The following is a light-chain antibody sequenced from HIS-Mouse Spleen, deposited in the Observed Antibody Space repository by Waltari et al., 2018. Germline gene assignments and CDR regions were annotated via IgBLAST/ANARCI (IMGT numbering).Light chain of an antibody. V-gene: IGLV2-23*03. Sequence: QSALTQPASVSGSPGQSITISCPGTSSDVGSYNLVSWYQQHPGKAPKLRIYEGSKRPSGVSNRFSGSKSGNTASLTIAGLQAEDEADYYCCSYAGSSTFEVFGGGTKLTVL. J-gene: IGLJ2*01. CDR1: SSDVGSYNL. CDR2: EGS. CDR3: CSYAGSSTFEV.